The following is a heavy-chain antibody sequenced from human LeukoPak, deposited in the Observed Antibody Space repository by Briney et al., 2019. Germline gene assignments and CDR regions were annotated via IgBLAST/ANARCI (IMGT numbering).Heavy chain of an antibody. Sequence: SETLSLTCTVSGGSISSSSYYWGWIRQPPGKGLEWIGSIYYSGSTYYNPSLKSRVTISVDTSKNQFSLKLSSVTAADTAVYYCARADIVVVPAAMQDCGFDPWGQGTLVTVSS. J-gene: IGHJ5*02. V-gene: IGHV4-39*07. CDR3: ARADIVVVPAAMQDCGFDP. CDR2: IYYSGST. D-gene: IGHD2-2*01. CDR1: GGSISSSSYY.